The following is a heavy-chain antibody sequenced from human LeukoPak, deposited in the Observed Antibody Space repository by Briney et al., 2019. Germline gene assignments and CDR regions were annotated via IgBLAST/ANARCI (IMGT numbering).Heavy chain of an antibody. CDR1: GGSISSYY. CDR2: IYTSGST. CDR3: ARVAGTTYYYYYMDV. V-gene: IGHV4-4*07. D-gene: IGHD1-1*01. Sequence: SETLSLTCTVSGGSISSYYWSWIRQPTGKGLEWIGRIYTSGSTNYNPSLKSRVAMSVDTSKNQFSLKLSSVTAADTAVYYCARVAGTTYYYYYMDVWGKGTTVTVSS. J-gene: IGHJ6*03.